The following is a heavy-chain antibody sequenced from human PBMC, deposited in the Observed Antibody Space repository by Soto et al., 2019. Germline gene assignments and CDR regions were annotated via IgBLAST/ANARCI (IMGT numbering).Heavy chain of an antibody. CDR3: ARLGGYGHKPFDY. J-gene: IGHJ4*02. CDR2: ISAYNGNT. Sequence: VQLLESGGGLVQPGASVKVSCKASGYTFTSYGISWVRQAPGQGLEWMGWISAYNGNTNYAQKLQGRVTMTTDTSTSTAYMELRSLRSDDTAVYYCARLGGYGHKPFDYWGQGTLVTVSS. V-gene: IGHV1-18*01. CDR1: GYTFTSYG. D-gene: IGHD5-18*01.